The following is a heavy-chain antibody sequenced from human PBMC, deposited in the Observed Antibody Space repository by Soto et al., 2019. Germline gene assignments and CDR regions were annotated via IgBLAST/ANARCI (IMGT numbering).Heavy chain of an antibody. V-gene: IGHV3-74*01. CDR2: IKSDGSAT. CDR1: GFTFSSYW. J-gene: IGHJ4*02. D-gene: IGHD2-21*01. Sequence: EVQLVESGGGLVQPGGSLRLSCTASGFTFSSYWMHWVRQAPGEGLVWVSRIKSDGSATSYADSVKGRFTISRDNAKNTLYLQMTSLRADDTAVYYCARLTAYYFDYWGLGTMVTVSS. CDR3: ARLTAYYFDY.